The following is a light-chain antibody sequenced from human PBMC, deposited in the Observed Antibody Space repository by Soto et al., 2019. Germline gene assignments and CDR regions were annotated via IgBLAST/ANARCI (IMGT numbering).Light chain of an antibody. CDR2: AAY. Sequence: DIQLTQSPSFLSASVGDRVTITCRASQGISGYLAWYQQKPGKAPKLLIYAAYTLHSGVPSRFSGGGSGTEFTLTISSLQPEAFATYYCQHLKTYPLTFGGGTKVEIK. CDR3: QHLKTYPLT. V-gene: IGKV1-9*01. CDR1: QGISGY. J-gene: IGKJ4*01.